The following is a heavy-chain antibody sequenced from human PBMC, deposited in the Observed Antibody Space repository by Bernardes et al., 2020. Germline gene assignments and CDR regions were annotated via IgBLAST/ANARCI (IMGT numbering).Heavy chain of an antibody. V-gene: IGHV4-34*01. CDR2: LNHSGRT. CDR1: GGSFSGYY. Sequence: WVSLRLTCAVYGGSFSGYYWRWIRHPPGNGLAWIGELNHSGRTNYNPSLKSRVTLSVDTSKNPFSLNLSSVTAADTAVYYCARSKQLVRVSLRWFDHWGQGTLVTVSS. CDR3: ARSKQLVRVSLRWFDH. D-gene: IGHD6-13*01. J-gene: IGHJ5*02.